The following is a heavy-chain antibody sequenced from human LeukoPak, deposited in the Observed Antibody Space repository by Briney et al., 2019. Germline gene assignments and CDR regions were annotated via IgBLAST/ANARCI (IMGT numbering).Heavy chain of an antibody. CDR1: GFTFSDYY. CDR2: ISSSTSYT. J-gene: IGHJ4*02. Sequence: GGFLRLSCAASGFTFSDYYMSWIRQAPGKGLEWVSYISSSTSYTSYADSVKGRFTISRDNAKNSLFLQMNSLRAEDTAVYYCARDLSRWELDYWGQGTLVTVSS. V-gene: IGHV3-11*05. D-gene: IGHD1-26*01. CDR3: ARDLSRWELDY.